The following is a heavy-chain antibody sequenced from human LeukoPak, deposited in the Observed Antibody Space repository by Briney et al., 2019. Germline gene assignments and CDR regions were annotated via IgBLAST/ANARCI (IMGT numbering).Heavy chain of an antibody. V-gene: IGHV3-23*01. D-gene: IGHD4/OR15-4a*01. J-gene: IGHJ4*02. CDR3: AKEDYDYGGPVD. Sequence: PGGSLRLSCVVSRFTFSTYAMSWVRQAPGKGLEWVSAISAGGVSTYFADSVNGRFTISRDNSKNTLYLQMNSLRADDTAVYYCAKEDYDYGGPVDWGQGTLVTVSS. CDR2: ISAGGVST. CDR1: RFTFSTYA.